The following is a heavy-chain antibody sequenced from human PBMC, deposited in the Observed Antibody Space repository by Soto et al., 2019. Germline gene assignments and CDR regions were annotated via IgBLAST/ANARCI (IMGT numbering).Heavy chain of an antibody. CDR1: GFTVSSYA. CDR3: ARDRGDLGYYYYYGMDV. V-gene: IGHV3-30-3*01. CDR2: ISYDGSNK. Sequence: GGSLRLSCAASGFTVSSYAMHCGRQAPGEGLEWVAVISYDGSNKYYADSVKGRFTISRDNSKNTLYLQMNSLRAEDTAVYYCARDRGDLGYYYYYGMDVWGQGTTVTVSS. J-gene: IGHJ6*02. D-gene: IGHD3-16*01.